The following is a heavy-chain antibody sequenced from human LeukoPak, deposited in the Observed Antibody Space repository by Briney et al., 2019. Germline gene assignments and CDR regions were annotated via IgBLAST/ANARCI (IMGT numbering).Heavy chain of an antibody. CDR2: INHSGST. V-gene: IGHV4-34*01. CDR1: GGSFSGYY. D-gene: IGHD3-3*01. CDR3: ARGRYYDFWSGLYYFDY. Sequence: SETLSLTCAVYGGSFSGYYWSWIRQPTGKGLEWIGEINHSGSTNYNPSLKSRVTISVDTSKNQFSLKLRSVTAADTAVYYCARGRYYDFWSGLYYFDYWGQGTLVTVSS. J-gene: IGHJ4*02.